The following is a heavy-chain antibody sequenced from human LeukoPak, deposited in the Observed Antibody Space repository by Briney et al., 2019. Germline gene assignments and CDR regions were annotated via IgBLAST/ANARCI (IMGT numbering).Heavy chain of an antibody. D-gene: IGHD1-26*01. CDR3: AKEKGGLGDTRDDDGFDI. CDR1: GFTFSSYA. J-gene: IGHJ3*02. Sequence: PGGSLRLSCAASGFTFSSYAMNWVRQAPGKGLEWVSVISGSGGSTYYVDSVKGRFTISRDNSKNTLYLQMNSLRAEDTAIYYCAKEKGGLGDTRDDDGFDIWGQGTMVTVSS. V-gene: IGHV3-23*01. CDR2: ISGSGGST.